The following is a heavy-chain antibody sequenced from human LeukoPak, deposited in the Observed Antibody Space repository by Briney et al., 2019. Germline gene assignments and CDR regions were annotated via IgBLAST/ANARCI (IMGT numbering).Heavy chain of an antibody. V-gene: IGHV1-2*02. CDR2: INPNIGGT. D-gene: IGHD5-12*01. CDR3: ARLIVATMGPGADAFDI. Sequence: GASVRLSCKASGSTVTSYVINGGRRAPGQGLEWRGWINPNIGGTNYAQKFQARGTMTRDTSISTAYMEPSRLRSYDTAVYYCARLIVATMGPGADAFDIWGQGTMVTVSS. J-gene: IGHJ3*02. CDR1: GSTVTSYV.